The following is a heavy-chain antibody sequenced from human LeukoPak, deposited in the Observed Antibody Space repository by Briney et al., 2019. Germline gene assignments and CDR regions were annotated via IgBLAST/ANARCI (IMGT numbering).Heavy chain of an antibody. Sequence: SETLSLTCTVSGGSVSSGTYYWSWIRQPPGKGLEWIGYTYYSGSTNYNPSLMSRVTISVDTSKNQFSLKLSSVTAADTAVYYCARARYSSSWACDYWGQGTLVAVSS. J-gene: IGHJ4*02. D-gene: IGHD6-13*01. V-gene: IGHV4-61*01. CDR1: GGSVSSGTYY. CDR2: TYYSGST. CDR3: ARARYSSSWACDY.